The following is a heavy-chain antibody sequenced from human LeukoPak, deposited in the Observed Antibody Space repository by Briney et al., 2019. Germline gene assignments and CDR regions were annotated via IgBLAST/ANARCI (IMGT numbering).Heavy chain of an antibody. CDR1: GGSISSYY. V-gene: IGHV4-4*07. J-gene: IGHJ4*02. D-gene: IGHD3-9*01. Sequence: SETLSLTCTVSGGSISSYYWSWIRQPAGKGLEWIGRIYTSGSTNYNPSLKSRVTISVDKSKNQFSLKLSPVTAADTAVYYCAREPGYSGSFDYWGQGTLVTVSS. CDR2: IYTSGST. CDR3: AREPGYSGSFDY.